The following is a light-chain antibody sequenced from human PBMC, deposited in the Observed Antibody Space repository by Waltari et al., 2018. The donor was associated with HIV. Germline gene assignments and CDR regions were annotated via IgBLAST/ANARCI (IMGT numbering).Light chain of an antibody. CDR1: QGISSS. CDR2: HAS. J-gene: IGKJ5*01. CDR3: QQFNTYPHT. V-gene: IGKV1-13*02. Sequence: AIQLTQSPSSLSASAGDRVTSTCRASQGISSSLAWYQQKPGKAPKLLIYHASTLESGVPSSFSGSGSGTDFTLTISNLLPEDSATYYCQQFNTYPHTFGQGTRLEIK.